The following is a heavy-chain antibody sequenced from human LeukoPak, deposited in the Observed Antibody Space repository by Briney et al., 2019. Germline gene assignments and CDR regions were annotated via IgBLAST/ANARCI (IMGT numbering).Heavy chain of an antibody. CDR2: ISSSGSTI. CDR1: GFTFSSYE. Sequence: AGGSLRLSCAASGFTFSSYEMNWVRQAPGKGLEWVSYISSSGSTIYYADSVKGRFTISRDNAKNSLYLQMNSLRAEDTAVYYCAELGTTMIGGVWGKGTTVTISS. D-gene: IGHD3-10*02. CDR3: AELGTTMIGGV. V-gene: IGHV3-48*03. J-gene: IGHJ6*04.